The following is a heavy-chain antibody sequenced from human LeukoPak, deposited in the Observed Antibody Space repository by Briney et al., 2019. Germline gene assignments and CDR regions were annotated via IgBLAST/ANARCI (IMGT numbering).Heavy chain of an antibody. Sequence: SVKVSCKASGGTFSSYAISWVRQAPGQGLEWMGGIIPIFGTANYAQKFQRRVTITADESTSTAYMELSSLRSEDTAVYYCARDVVVVAATFLWFDPWGQGTLVTVSS. V-gene: IGHV1-69*13. CDR2: IIPIFGTA. J-gene: IGHJ5*02. CDR1: GGTFSSYA. D-gene: IGHD2-15*01. CDR3: ARDVVVVAATFLWFDP.